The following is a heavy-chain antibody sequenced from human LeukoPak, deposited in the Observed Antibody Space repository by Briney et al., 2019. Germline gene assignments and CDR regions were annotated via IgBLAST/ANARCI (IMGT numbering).Heavy chain of an antibody. CDR1: GFTFSSYA. CDR3: ARDTKLRVVTMIVVVITTFYYYYYMDV. Sequence: GGSLRLSCAASGFTFSSYAMHWVRQAPGKGLEWVAVISYDGSNKYYADSVKGRFTISRDNSKNTLYLQMNSLRAEDTAVYYCARDTKLRVVTMIVVVITTFYYYYYMDVWGKGTTVTVSS. J-gene: IGHJ6*03. CDR2: ISYDGSNK. D-gene: IGHD3-22*01. V-gene: IGHV3-30-3*01.